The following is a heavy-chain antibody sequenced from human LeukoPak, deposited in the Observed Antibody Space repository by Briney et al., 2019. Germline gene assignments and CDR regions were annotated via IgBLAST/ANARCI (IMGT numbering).Heavy chain of an antibody. CDR3: ARVGCSSTSCPFDY. Sequence: ASVKVSCEASGYTFTSYGISWVRQAPGQGLEWMGWISAYNGNTNYAQKLQGRVTMTTDTSTSTAYMELRSLRSDDTAVYYCARVGCSSTSCPFDYWGQGTLVTVSS. CDR1: GYTFTSYG. J-gene: IGHJ4*02. D-gene: IGHD2-2*01. CDR2: ISAYNGNT. V-gene: IGHV1-18*01.